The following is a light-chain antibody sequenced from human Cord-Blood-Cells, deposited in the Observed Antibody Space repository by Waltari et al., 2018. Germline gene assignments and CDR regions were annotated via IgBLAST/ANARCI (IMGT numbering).Light chain of an antibody. CDR1: QSVLYSSNNKNY. CDR2: WAS. V-gene: IGKV4-1*01. CDR3: QQYYSTPPRT. Sequence: DIVMTQSPDSLAVSLGERATINCKSSQSVLYSSNNKNYLAWYQQKPGLPPKLLIYWASTRESGVPDRFSGSGSGTDFTLTISSLQAEDVAVYYCQQYYSTPPRTFGQGTKVEIK. J-gene: IGKJ1*01.